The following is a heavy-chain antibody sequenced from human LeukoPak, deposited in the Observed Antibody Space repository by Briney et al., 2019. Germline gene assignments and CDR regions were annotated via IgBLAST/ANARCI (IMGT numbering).Heavy chain of an antibody. V-gene: IGHV4-34*01. J-gene: IGHJ6*03. D-gene: IGHD6-13*01. CDR2: INHSGST. Sequence: SETLSLTCAVYGGSFSGYCWTWIRQPPGKGLEWIGEINHSGSTNYNPSLKSRVTISVDTSKNQFSLKLRSVTAADTAVDYCSRGGGAADGHYYYYMDVWDKGTTVTVSS. CDR1: GGSFSGYC. CDR3: SRGGGAADGHYYYYMDV.